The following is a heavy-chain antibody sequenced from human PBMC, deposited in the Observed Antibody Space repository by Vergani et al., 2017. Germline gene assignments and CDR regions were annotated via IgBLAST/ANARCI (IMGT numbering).Heavy chain of an antibody. J-gene: IGHJ4*02. V-gene: IGHV3-7*01. CDR2: IKEDGSET. Sequence: EVQLVESGGGLVKRGGSLRLSCAASGFTFSNYWMSWVRQAPGKGLEWVANIKEDGSETFYVDSVMGRFTISRDNAKNSLYLQMNSLRAEDTAVYFCARLGLTASRREAPVFDYWGQGTLVTVSS. CDR3: ARLGLTASRREAPVFDY. D-gene: IGHD6-13*01. CDR1: GFTFSNYW.